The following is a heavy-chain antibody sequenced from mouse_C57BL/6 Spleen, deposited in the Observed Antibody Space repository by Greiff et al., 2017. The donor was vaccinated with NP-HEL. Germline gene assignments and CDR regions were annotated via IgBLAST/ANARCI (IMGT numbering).Heavy chain of an antibody. CDR3: ARGDYGSSYSAMDY. V-gene: IGHV1-52*01. J-gene: IGHJ4*01. CDR1: GYTFTSYW. Sequence: QVQLKQPGAELVRPGSSVKLSCKASGYTFTSYWMHWVKQRPIQGLEWIGNIDPSDSETHYNQKFKDKATLTVDKSSSTAYMQLSSLTSEDSAVYYCARGDYGSSYSAMDYWGQGTSVTVSS. D-gene: IGHD1-1*01. CDR2: IDPSDSET.